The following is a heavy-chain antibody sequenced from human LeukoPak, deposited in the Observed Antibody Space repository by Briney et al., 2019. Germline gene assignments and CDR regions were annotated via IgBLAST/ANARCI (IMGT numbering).Heavy chain of an antibody. CDR1: RGTFSTFS. CDR3: ARVDRYHYYLDV. J-gene: IGHJ6*03. Sequence: SVKVSCKASRGTFSTFSITWVRQAPGQGLEWMGGIIPVFGTANYAQQFQGRVTVATDESTSTAYLELSSLRSEDTAIYYCARVDRYHYYLDVWGKGTTVTVSS. V-gene: IGHV1-69*05. CDR2: IIPVFGTA.